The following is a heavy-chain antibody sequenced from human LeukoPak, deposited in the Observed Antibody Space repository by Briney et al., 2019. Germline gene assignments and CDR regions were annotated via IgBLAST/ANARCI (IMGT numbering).Heavy chain of an antibody. CDR1: GVSISSYY. V-gene: IGHV4-59*12. CDR3: ARGGGYSSGWAFDY. D-gene: IGHD6-19*01. CDR2: IYYSGST. J-gene: IGHJ4*02. Sequence: SETLSLTCTVSGVSISSYYWSWIRQPPGKGLEWIGYIYYSGSTNYNPSLKSRVTISVDTSKNQFSLKLSSVTAADTAVYYCARGGGYSSGWAFDYWGQGTLVTVSS.